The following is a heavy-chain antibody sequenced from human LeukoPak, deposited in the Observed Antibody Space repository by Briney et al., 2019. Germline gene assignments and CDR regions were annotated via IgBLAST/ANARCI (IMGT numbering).Heavy chain of an antibody. CDR2: IRYDGSNK. CDR3: AKDGGYCSSTSCYGRGGTFDY. J-gene: IGHJ4*02. D-gene: IGHD2-2*01. V-gene: IGHV3-30*02. CDR1: GFTFSSYG. Sequence: PGGSLRLSCAASGFTFSSYGMHWVRQAPGKGLEWVAFIRYDGSNKYYADSVKGRFTISRDSSKNTLYLQMNSLRAEDTAVYYCAKDGGYCSSTSCYGRGGTFDYWGQGTLVTVSS.